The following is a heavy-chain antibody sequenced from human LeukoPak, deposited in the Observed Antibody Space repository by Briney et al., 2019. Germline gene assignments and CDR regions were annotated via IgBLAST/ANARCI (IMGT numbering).Heavy chain of an antibody. CDR3: AKSVYDSRGYDAFDM. Sequence: GMSLRLSCTSSRFTLNSYGMHWVRQAPGKGLEWVALIWYDGSNKDYADSVKGRFTISRDNSKNTLDLQMNSLRAEDTALYYCAKSVYDSRGYDAFDMWGQGTMVTVSS. D-gene: IGHD3-22*01. CDR2: IWYDGSNK. V-gene: IGHV3-33*06. CDR1: RFTLNSYG. J-gene: IGHJ3*02.